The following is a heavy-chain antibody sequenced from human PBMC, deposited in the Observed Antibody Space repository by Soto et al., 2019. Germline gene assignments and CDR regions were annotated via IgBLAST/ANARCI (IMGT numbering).Heavy chain of an antibody. D-gene: IGHD2-21*01. V-gene: IGHV3-11*05. J-gene: IGHJ2*01. CDR1: GFTFSDYY. CDR3: ARYRLDHWYFDL. Sequence: QVPLVDSGGGLVKPGGSLRLSCAASGFTFSDYYMSWIRQAPGKGLEWLSYISSSNSYTNYADSVKGRFTISRDNAKNSLNLQMNSLRAEDTAVYYCARYRLDHWYFDLWGRGTLVTVSS. CDR2: ISSSNSYT.